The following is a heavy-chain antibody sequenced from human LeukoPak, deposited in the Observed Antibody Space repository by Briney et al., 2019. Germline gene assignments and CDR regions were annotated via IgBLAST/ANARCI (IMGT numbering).Heavy chain of an antibody. D-gene: IGHD5-24*01. CDR1: GYTLTELS. CDR3: AREWWGDGYNYRFFDY. J-gene: IGHJ4*02. Sequence: ASVKVSCKVSGYTLTELSMHWVRQAPGKGLEWMGGFDPEDGETIYAQKFQGRVTMTRDMSTSTVYMELSSLRSEDTAVYYCAREWWGDGYNYRFFDYWGQGTLVTVSS. V-gene: IGHV1-24*01. CDR2: FDPEDGET.